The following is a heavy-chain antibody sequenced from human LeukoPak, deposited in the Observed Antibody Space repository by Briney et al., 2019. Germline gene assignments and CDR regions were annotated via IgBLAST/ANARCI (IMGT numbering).Heavy chain of an antibody. CDR2: INHSGST. V-gene: IGHV4-34*01. Sequence: PSETLSLTCAVYGGSFSGYYWSWIRQPPGKGLEWIGEINHSGSTNYNPSLKSRVTISVDTSKNQFSLKLSSVTAADTAVYYCARGGEEYQLLLGYYYYYMDVWGKGTTVTVSS. CDR3: ARGGEEYQLLLGYYYYYMDV. D-gene: IGHD2-2*01. J-gene: IGHJ6*03. CDR1: GGSFSGYY.